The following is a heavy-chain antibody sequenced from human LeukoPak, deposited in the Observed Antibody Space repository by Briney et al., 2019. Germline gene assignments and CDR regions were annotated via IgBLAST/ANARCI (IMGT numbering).Heavy chain of an antibody. CDR1: GYTFTSSG. J-gene: IGHJ6*03. CDR3: ARAGSYYYMDV. CDR2: IDAYNGNT. V-gene: IGHV1-18*01. Sequence: ASVKVSCKASGYTFTSSGISWVRQAPGQGLEWMGWIDAYNGNTNYAQKLQGRVTMTTDTSTTTAYIELRSLRLDDTAVYYCARAGSYYYMDVWGKGTTVTVSS. D-gene: IGHD1-1*01.